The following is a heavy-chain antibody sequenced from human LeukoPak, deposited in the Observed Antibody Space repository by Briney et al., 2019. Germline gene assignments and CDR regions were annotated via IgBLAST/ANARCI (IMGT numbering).Heavy chain of an antibody. D-gene: IGHD3-22*01. Sequence: ASVKVSCKASGYTFTSYGISWVRQAPGQGLEWMGWISAYNGNTNYAQKLQGGVTMTTDTSTSTAYMKLRSLRSDDTAVYYCARVKRPGCYDSSGYGDYWGQGTLVTVSS. J-gene: IGHJ4*02. CDR2: ISAYNGNT. CDR1: GYTFTSYG. V-gene: IGHV1-18*01. CDR3: ARVKRPGCYDSSGYGDY.